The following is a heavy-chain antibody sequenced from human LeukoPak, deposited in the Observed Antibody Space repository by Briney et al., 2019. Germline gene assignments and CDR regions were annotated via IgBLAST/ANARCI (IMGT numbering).Heavy chain of an antibody. D-gene: IGHD2-21*02. J-gene: IGHJ4*02. Sequence: SQTLSLTCTVSGGSISSGDYYWSWIRQPPGKGLEWIGYIYYSGSTNYNPSLKSRVTISVDTSKNQFSLKLSSVTAADTAVYYCARGTDCGGDCYPTYFDYWGQGTLVTVSS. CDR1: GGSISSGDYY. CDR3: ARGTDCGGDCYPTYFDY. V-gene: IGHV4-61*08. CDR2: IYYSGST.